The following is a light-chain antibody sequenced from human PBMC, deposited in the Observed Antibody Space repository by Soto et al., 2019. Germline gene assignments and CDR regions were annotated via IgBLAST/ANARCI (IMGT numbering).Light chain of an antibody. Sequence: EIVLTQSPATLSLSPGERATLSCRASQTVSTYLAWYQQKPGQAPRLLIYNASNRATGIPARFSGSGSGTDFPLTISSLEPEDSAVYYCHQRSNWPPFTFGPGTKVEIK. CDR1: QTVSTY. V-gene: IGKV3-11*01. CDR3: HQRSNWPPFT. CDR2: NAS. J-gene: IGKJ3*01.